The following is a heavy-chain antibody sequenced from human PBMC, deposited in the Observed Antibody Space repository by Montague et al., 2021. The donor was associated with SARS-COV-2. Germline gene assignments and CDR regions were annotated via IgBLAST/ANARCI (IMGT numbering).Heavy chain of an antibody. J-gene: IGHJ6*02. CDR1: GGSTSNYY. V-gene: IGHV4-59*01. Sequence: SETLSLTCSVSGGSTSNYYWTWIRQSPGKGLQWIGYIFYTGSKKFNPSLKTRVSMSLDASKNHFSLRLSAVIAADTARYYCAREGILWFGDLAPYYYGMDVWGQGTTVTVSS. D-gene: IGHD3-10*01. CDR2: IFYTGSK. CDR3: AREGILWFGDLAPYYYGMDV.